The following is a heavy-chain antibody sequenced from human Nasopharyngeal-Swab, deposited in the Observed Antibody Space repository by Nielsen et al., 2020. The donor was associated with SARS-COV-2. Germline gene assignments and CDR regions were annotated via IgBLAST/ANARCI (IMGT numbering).Heavy chain of an antibody. Sequence: GESLKISCAASGFTFSDYYMSWIRQAPGKGLEWVSYISSSGSTIYYADSVKGRFTISRDNAKNSLYLQMNSLRAEDTAVYYCARDGVSRDIVVVPAAIRFDYWGQGTLVTVSS. D-gene: IGHD2-2*01. J-gene: IGHJ4*02. V-gene: IGHV3-11*01. CDR3: ARDGVSRDIVVVPAAIRFDY. CDR2: ISSSGSTI. CDR1: GFTFSDYY.